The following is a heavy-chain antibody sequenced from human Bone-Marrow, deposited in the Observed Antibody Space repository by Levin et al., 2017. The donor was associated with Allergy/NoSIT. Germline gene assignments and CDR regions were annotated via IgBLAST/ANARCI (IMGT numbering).Heavy chain of an antibody. J-gene: IGHJ4*02. CDR1: GYTFTSYD. CDR2: MNPNSGNT. Sequence: GESLKISCKASGYTFTSYDINWVRQATGQGLEWMGWMNPNSGNTGYAQKFQGRVTMTRNTSISTAYMELSSLRSEDTAVYYCARGSLWFGELHDYWGQGTLVTVSS. D-gene: IGHD3-10*01. V-gene: IGHV1-8*01. CDR3: ARGSLWFGELHDY.